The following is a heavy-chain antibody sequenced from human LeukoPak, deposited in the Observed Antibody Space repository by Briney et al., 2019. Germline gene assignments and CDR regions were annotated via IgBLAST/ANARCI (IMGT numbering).Heavy chain of an antibody. V-gene: IGHV3-15*01. J-gene: IGHJ6*03. D-gene: IGHD6-6*01. CDR1: GFTFSSYS. CDR2: IKSKTDGGTT. CDR3: TSSSSWVNYYYYYMDV. Sequence: GGSLRLSCAASGFTFSSYSMNWVRQAPGKGLEWVGRIKSKTDGGTTDYAAPVKGRFTISRDDSKNTLYLQMNSLKTEDTAVYYCTSSSSWVNYYYYYMDVWGKGTTVTVSS.